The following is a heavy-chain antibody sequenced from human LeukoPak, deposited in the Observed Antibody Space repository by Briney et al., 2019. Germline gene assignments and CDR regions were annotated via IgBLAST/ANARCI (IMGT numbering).Heavy chain of an antibody. Sequence: SETLSLTCAVYGGSFSGYYWSWIRQPPGKGLEWIGYIYYSGSTNYNPSLKSRVTISVDTSKNQFSLKLSSVTAADTAVYYCARALAGTGPRSPWFDPWGQGTLVTVSS. J-gene: IGHJ5*02. V-gene: IGHV4-59*01. D-gene: IGHD6-13*01. CDR3: ARALAGTGPRSPWFDP. CDR1: GGSFSGYY. CDR2: IYYSGST.